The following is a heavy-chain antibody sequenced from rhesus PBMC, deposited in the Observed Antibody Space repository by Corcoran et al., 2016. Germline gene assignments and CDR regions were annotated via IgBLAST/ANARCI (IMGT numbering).Heavy chain of an antibody. Sequence: QVQLQESGPGLVKPSETLSLTCAVSAGSVSSGHWWNWIRQPPGKGLEWFGYISGSSSATYYNPSLQRRVTLSRDTSKNHFSLRLNSGTAADTAVYYCARGSTVDYWGPAVIVTVYS. CDR2: ISGSSSAT. CDR3: ARGSTVDY. J-gene: IGHJ4*01. V-gene: IGHV4-65*01. CDR1: AGSVSSGHW.